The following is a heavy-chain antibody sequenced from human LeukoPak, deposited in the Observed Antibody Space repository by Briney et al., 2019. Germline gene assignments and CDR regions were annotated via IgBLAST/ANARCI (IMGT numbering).Heavy chain of an antibody. CDR2: INHSGST. CDR1: GGSFSGYY. D-gene: IGHD2-21*01. Sequence: NPSETLSLTCAVYGGSFSGYYWSWIRQPPGKGLEWIGEINHSGSTNYNPSLKSRVTISVDTSKNQFSLKLSSVTAADTAVYYCARGPRGGDGDVWGKGTTVTVSS. V-gene: IGHV4-34*01. J-gene: IGHJ6*04. CDR3: ARGPRGGDGDV.